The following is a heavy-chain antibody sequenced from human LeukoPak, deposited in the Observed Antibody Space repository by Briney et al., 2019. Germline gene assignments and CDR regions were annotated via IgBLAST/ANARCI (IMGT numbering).Heavy chain of an antibody. CDR2: IYYSGST. D-gene: IGHD3-3*01. Sequence: KASETLSLTCTVSGGSISSYYWSWIRQPPGKGLEWIGYIYYSGSTNYNPSLKSRVTISVDTSKNQFSLKLSSVTAADTAVYYCARGLEWLLYFDYWGQGILVTVSS. CDR1: GGSISSYY. CDR3: ARGLEWLLYFDY. J-gene: IGHJ4*02. V-gene: IGHV4-59*01.